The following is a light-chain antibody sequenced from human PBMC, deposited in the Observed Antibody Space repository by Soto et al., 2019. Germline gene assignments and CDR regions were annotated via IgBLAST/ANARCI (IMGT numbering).Light chain of an antibody. CDR1: QSVSHY. CDR3: QQRSNWTLT. Sequence: EIVLTQSPATLPLSPGARATLSCRASQSVSHYLAWYQQKPGQAPRLLIYDASNRATGIPVRFSGSGSGTDFTLTIGSLESEDSEVYYCQQRSNWTLTGGGGTKVEI. J-gene: IGKJ4*01. CDR2: DAS. V-gene: IGKV3-11*01.